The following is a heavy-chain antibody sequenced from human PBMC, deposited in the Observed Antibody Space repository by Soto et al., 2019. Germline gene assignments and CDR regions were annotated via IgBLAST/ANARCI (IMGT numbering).Heavy chain of an antibody. Sequence: SETLSLTCTVSGGSISSGDYYWSWIRQPPGKGLEWIGYIYYSGSTYYNPSLKSRVTISVDTSKNQFSLKLSSVTAADTAVYYCARESYSGYDLYFLPTHDAFDIWGQGTMVTVS. J-gene: IGHJ3*02. D-gene: IGHD5-12*01. CDR2: IYYSGST. CDR3: ARESYSGYDLYFLPTHDAFDI. V-gene: IGHV4-30-4*01. CDR1: GGSISSGDYY.